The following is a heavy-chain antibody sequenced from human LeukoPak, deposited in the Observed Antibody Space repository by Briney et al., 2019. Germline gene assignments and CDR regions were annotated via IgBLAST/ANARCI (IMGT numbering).Heavy chain of an antibody. V-gene: IGHV3-48*04. CDR3: ARDEPNYYYMDV. CDR1: GFTFSSYG. Sequence: GGSLRLSCAASGFTFSSYGMNWVRQAPGKGLEWVSYISSSSSTIYYADSVKGRFTISRDNAKNPLYLQMNSLRAEDTAVYYCARDEPNYYYMDVWGKGTTVTVSS. CDR2: ISSSSSTI. J-gene: IGHJ6*03.